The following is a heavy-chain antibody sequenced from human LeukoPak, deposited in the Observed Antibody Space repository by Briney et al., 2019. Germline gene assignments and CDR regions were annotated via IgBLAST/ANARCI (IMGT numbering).Heavy chain of an antibody. D-gene: IGHD3-10*01. CDR2: IYYSGST. J-gene: IGHJ4*02. CDR3: ARHYGP. Sequence: PSETLSLTCTVSGGSISSYYWSWIRQPPGKGLEWIGSIYYSGSTYYNPSLKSRVSISVDTSKNQFSLKLNSVTATDTAVYYCARHYGPWGQGTLVTVSS. V-gene: IGHV4-39*01. CDR1: GGSISSYY.